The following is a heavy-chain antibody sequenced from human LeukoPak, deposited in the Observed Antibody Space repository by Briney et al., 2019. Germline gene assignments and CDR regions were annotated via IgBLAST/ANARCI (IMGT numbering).Heavy chain of an antibody. CDR1: GGSISSRSFY. Sequence: SSETLSLTCTVSGGSISSRSFYWGWIRQPPVKGLEWIGSIYYSGSTYYNPSLKSRVTISVDTSKNQFSLKLSSVTAADTAVYYCARTSSGYYSAFDYWGQGTLVTVSS. D-gene: IGHD3-22*01. CDR3: ARTSSGYYSAFDY. V-gene: IGHV4-39*01. CDR2: IYYSGST. J-gene: IGHJ4*02.